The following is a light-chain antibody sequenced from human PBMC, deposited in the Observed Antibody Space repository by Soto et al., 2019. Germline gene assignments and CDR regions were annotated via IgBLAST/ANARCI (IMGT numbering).Light chain of an antibody. V-gene: IGLV2-11*01. CDR2: DVS. CDR1: SGGVGGYKY. Sequence: LTQRRSVSGSPGRSVTISCTGTSGGVGGYKYVSWWLQHPGKDPTGMIYDVSTRTSGVPDRFCGCKPGNTATRTISGLQSEDEADEYCSSFAGNYIYVCGTGTKVPVL. CDR3: SSFAGNYIYV. J-gene: IGLJ1*01.